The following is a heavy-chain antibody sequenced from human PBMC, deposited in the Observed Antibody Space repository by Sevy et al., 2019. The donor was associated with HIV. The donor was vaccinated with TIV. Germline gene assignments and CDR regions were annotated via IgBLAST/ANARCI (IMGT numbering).Heavy chain of an antibody. Sequence: SETLSLTCNVSGGSISSSRHYWGWIRQSPGKSLEWIGSRFYSGGAYYNPSLQSRVTMSVDTSKNQFSLNVNSVTAADTAVYSCARHPLGNWFDLWGQGILVTVSS. CDR3: ARHPLGNWFDL. CDR1: GGSISSSRHY. J-gene: IGHJ5*02. CDR2: RFYSGGA. V-gene: IGHV4-39*01. D-gene: IGHD3-16*01.